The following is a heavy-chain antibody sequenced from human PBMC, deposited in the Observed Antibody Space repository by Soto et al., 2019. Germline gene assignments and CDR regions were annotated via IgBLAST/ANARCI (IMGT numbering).Heavy chain of an antibody. CDR2: LNPNSGNT. CDR1: GYLFTSYD. D-gene: IGHD2-2*01. V-gene: IGHV1-8*01. CDR3: ARDAPPADY. Sequence: ASVKVSCKASGYLFTSYDIGWVRQATGQGLEWMGWLNPNSGNTGYTQHFQGRVTMTSHNSIGTAYMELSSLRSDDTAVYYCARDAPPADYWGQGTLVTVSS. J-gene: IGHJ4*02.